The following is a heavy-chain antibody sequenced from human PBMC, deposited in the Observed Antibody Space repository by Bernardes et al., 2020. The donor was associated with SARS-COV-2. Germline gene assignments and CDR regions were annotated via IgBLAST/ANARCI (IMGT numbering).Heavy chain of an antibody. Sequence: GGSLRLSCAASGFTFTTYGMHWVRQAPGKGLEWVAVIWHDGSNKYYADSVKGRFTFSRDNSKNTLFLQMDSLRAEDTAVYYCARVVSRTYSTSWYYFDYWGQGTLVAVSS. CDR3: ARVVSRTYSTSWYYFDY. J-gene: IGHJ4*02. CDR1: GFTFTTYG. D-gene: IGHD6-13*01. V-gene: IGHV3-33*01. CDR2: IWHDGSNK.